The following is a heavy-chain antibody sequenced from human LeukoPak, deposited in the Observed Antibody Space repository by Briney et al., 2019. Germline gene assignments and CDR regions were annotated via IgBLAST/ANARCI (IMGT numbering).Heavy chain of an antibody. CDR1: GGSISGFY. CDR3: ARDYYYSYGMDV. V-gene: IGHV4-59*01. J-gene: IGHJ6*02. Sequence: SGTLSLTCTVSGGSISGFYWSWIRQPPGKGLEWIGYIYYSGSTNYNPSLKSRVTISVDTSKNQFSLKLSSVTAADTAVYFCARDYYYSYGMDVWGQGTTVTVSS. CDR2: IYYSGST.